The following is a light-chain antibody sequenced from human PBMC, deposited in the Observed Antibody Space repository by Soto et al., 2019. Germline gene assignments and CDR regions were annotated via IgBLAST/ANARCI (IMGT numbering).Light chain of an antibody. Sequence: DIVLTQSPGTLSLSPGERVTLSCRASQTIRSTYFAWYQQKPGQAPRLLIYGASSRATGIPVRFSGTGSGTDFALTISRLEHEDSAVYYCQQYGSSLITFGRGTRLEIK. CDR1: QTIRSTY. CDR2: GAS. CDR3: QQYGSSLIT. V-gene: IGKV3-20*01. J-gene: IGKJ5*01.